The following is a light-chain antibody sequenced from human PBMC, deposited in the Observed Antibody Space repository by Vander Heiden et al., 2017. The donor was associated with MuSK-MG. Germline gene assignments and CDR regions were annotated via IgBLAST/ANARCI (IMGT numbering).Light chain of an antibody. J-gene: IGLJ2*01. CDR3: QSKDTSLSVVV. V-gene: IGLV1-40*01. CDR2: ANS. CDR1: SSTIGAGYE. Sequence: QSVLTQPPSVSGAPGHRVTIACTGSSSTIGAGYEIHGYQQLPRTAPNLLIYANSNRPSGVPDRFCGTKSGTSASLATTGLQAEEEADYYCQSKDTSLSVVVFGGGTKLTVL.